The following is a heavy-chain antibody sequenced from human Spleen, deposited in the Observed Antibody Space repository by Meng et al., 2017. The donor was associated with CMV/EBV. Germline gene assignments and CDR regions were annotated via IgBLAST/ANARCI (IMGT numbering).Heavy chain of an antibody. CDR3: ARQLDFWSGYMSSVADY. J-gene: IGHJ4*02. V-gene: IGHV3-30-3*01. Sequence: GGSLRLSCAASGFTFSNSATSWVRQAPGKGLEWVAIISYDGSNEYYADSVKGRFTISRDNAKNSLYLQMNSLRAEDTAVYYCARQLDFWSGYMSSVADYWGQGTLVTVSS. CDR1: GFTFSNSA. CDR2: ISYDGSNE. D-gene: IGHD3-3*01.